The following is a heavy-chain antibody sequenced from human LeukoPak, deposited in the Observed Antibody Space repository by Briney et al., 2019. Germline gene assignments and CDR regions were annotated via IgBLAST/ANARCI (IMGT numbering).Heavy chain of an antibody. D-gene: IGHD6-13*01. J-gene: IGHJ3*02. CDR2: ISGSGVST. CDR3: ATTYSSSWYPDAFDI. Sequence: PGGSLRLSCAASGFTSSTYAMSWVRQAPGKGLEWVSTISGSGVSTYYADSVKGRFTISRDNSKNTLYLQMNSLRAEDTAVYYCATTYSSSWYPDAFDIWGQGTMVTVSS. CDR1: GFTSSTYA. V-gene: IGHV3-23*01.